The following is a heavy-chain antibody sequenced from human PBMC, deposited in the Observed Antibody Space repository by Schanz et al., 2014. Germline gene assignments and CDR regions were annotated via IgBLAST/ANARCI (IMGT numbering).Heavy chain of an antibody. J-gene: IGHJ5*02. D-gene: IGHD3-10*01. CDR1: GFTFSSYS. Sequence: EVHLLDSGGGLVQPGGSLRLSCAASGFTFSSYSMNWVRQAPGKGLVWVSRIKSDGSSTSYADSVKGRFTISRDNAKNTLYLQMNSLRAEDTAVYYCARPALWFGDNCFDPWGQGTLVTVSS. CDR3: ARPALWFGDNCFDP. V-gene: IGHV3-74*02. CDR2: IKSDGSST.